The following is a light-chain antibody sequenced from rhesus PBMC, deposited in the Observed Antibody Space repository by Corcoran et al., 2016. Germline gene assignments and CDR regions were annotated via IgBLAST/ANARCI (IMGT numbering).Light chain of an antibody. J-gene: IGKJ4*01. V-gene: IGKV1-25*01. Sequence: DIQMTQSPSSLSASVGDRVTITCRASQGISSYLAWYQQKPGKAPKLLIYAASTLQSGVPSRFSGSGAGTDFTRTISSLQPEDFATYYCQQHNNYPLTFGGGTKVELK. CDR2: AAS. CDR1: QGISSY. CDR3: QQHNNYPLT.